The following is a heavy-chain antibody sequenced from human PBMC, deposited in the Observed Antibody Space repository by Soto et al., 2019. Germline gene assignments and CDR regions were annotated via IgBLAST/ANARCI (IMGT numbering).Heavy chain of an antibody. V-gene: IGHV4-39*01. CDR1: GGSIGSSSYY. CDR3: ARHTGLCFGEPYQLAY. CDR2: IYYSGST. J-gene: IGHJ4*01. Sequence: NPSGNLSLTCTVSGGSIGSSSYYWGWIRQPPGKGLEWIGSIYYSGSTYYNPSLKSRVTISVDTSKNQFSLKLSSVTAADTAVYYCARHTGLCFGEPYQLAYSGQ. D-gene: IGHD3-10*01.